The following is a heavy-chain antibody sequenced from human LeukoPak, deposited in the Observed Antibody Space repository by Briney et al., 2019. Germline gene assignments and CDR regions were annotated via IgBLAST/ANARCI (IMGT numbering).Heavy chain of an antibody. CDR1: GGTFSSYA. J-gene: IGHJ4*02. Sequence: ASVKVSCKASGGTFSSYAISWVRQAPGQGLEWMGGFDPEDGETIYAQKFQGRVTMTEDTSTDTAYMELSSLRSEDTAVYYCATGITMIADYYFDYWGQGTLVTVSS. V-gene: IGHV1-24*01. D-gene: IGHD3-22*01. CDR3: ATGITMIADYYFDY. CDR2: FDPEDGET.